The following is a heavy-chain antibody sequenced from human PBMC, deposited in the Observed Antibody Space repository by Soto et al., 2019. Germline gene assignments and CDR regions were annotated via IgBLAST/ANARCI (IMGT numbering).Heavy chain of an antibody. Sequence: GGSLRLSCAASGFTFSNYAVTWVRQAPGKGLEWVSTISGSGGSTYYADSVKGRFTISRDNSKNTLYLQMNSLRAEDTAVYYCARDSGHYYDSTGAGAFDIWGQGTMVTVSS. D-gene: IGHD3-22*01. CDR2: ISGSGGST. CDR3: ARDSGHYYDSTGAGAFDI. CDR1: GFTFSNYA. V-gene: IGHV3-23*01. J-gene: IGHJ3*02.